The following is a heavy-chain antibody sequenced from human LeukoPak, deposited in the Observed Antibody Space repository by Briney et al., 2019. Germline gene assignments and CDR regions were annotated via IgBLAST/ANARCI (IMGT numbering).Heavy chain of an antibody. J-gene: IGHJ4*02. CDR1: GFTFSSYE. D-gene: IGHD3/OR15-3a*01. Sequence: PGGSLRLSCAASGFTFSSYEMNWVRQAPGKGLEWVSKISSSGSTINYADSVKGRFTISRDNAKNSLYLQMNSLRDEDTAVYYCASGTGGFYWGQGTLVTVSS. CDR3: ASGTGGFY. V-gene: IGHV3-48*03. CDR2: ISSSGSTI.